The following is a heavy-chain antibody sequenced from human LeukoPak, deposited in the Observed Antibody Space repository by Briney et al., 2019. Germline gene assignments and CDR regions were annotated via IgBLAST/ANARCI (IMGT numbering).Heavy chain of an antibody. V-gene: IGHV3-7*01. CDR3: ARDLIWDGDPDGRDF. J-gene: IGHJ4*02. CDR2: INQDGNKK. D-gene: IGHD3-10*01. Sequence: GGSPRLSCAASGFTFSSYWMSWVRQAPGMGLEWVANINQDGNKKYYVDSVRGRFTISRDNAKNSLYLQMNGLRAEDTAVYYCARDLIWDGDPDGRDFWGQGTLVSVSS. CDR1: GFTFSSYW.